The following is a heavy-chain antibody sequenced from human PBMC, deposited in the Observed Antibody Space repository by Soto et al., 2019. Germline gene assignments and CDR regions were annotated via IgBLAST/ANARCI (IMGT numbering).Heavy chain of an antibody. J-gene: IGHJ6*02. V-gene: IGHV1-46*01. Sequence: AASVKVSCKASGYTFTSYYMDWVRQAPGQGLEWMGIINPSGGSTSYAQKFQGRVTMTRDTSTSTVYMELSSLRSEDTAVYYCARGGGDIVVVPADIRDYYYYGMDVWGQGTTVTVSS. CDR3: ARGGGDIVVVPADIRDYYYYGMDV. CDR1: GYTFTSYY. CDR2: INPSGGST. D-gene: IGHD2-2*01.